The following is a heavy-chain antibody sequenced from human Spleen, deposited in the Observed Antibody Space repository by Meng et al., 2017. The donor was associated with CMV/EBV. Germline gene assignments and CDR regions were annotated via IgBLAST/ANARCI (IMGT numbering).Heavy chain of an antibody. J-gene: IGHJ2*01. CDR1: FTSYG. Sequence: FTSYGISWVRQAPGQGLEWMGWISAYNGNTNYARKLQGRVTMTTDTSTSTAYMELRSLRSDDTAVYYCARDRGYCGGDCYSWYWYFDLWGRGTLVTVSS. D-gene: IGHD2-21*02. V-gene: IGHV1-18*01. CDR3: ARDRGYCGGDCYSWYWYFDL. CDR2: ISAYNGNT.